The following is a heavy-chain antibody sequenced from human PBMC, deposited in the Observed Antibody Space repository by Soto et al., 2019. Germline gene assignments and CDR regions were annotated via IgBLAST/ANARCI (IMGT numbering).Heavy chain of an antibody. CDR3: ARRYCSSTSCYRMVWFDP. J-gene: IGHJ5*02. CDR2: MNPNSGNT. CDR1: GYTFTSYD. D-gene: IGHD2-2*01. Sequence: QVQLVQSGAEVKKPGASVKVSCKASGYTFTSYDINWVRQATGQGLEWMGWMNPNSGNTGYAQKFQGRVTMTRNTSISTAYMELSSLRSEDTAVYYCARRYCSSTSCYRMVWFDPWGQGTLVTVSS. V-gene: IGHV1-8*01.